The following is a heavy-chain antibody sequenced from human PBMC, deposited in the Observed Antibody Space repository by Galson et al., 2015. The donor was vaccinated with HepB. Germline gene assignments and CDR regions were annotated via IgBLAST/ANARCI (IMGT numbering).Heavy chain of an antibody. V-gene: IGHV3-30*03. CDR2: ISYDASNE. D-gene: IGHD4-17*01. CDR1: GFTFSASG. J-gene: IGHJ4*02. Sequence: SLRLSCAASGFTFSASGMHWVRQAPGKGLEWVAVISYDASNEYHADSVKGRFTISRDNSKNTLYLQMNSLKPEDTAVYYCATLYGDYPDYWGQGTLVTVSS. CDR3: ATLYGDYPDY.